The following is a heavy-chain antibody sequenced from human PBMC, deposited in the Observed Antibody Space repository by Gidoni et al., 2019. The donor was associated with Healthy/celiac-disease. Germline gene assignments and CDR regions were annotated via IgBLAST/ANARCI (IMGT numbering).Heavy chain of an antibody. CDR2: IYHSGST. Sequence: QLQLQESGSGLVKPSQTLSLTCAVSGGPISSGGSSWSWIRQPPGKGLEWIGYIYHSGSTYYNPSLKSRVTISVDRSKNQFSLKLSSVTAADTAVYYCARGIVVVAATPSYNWFDPWGQGTLVTVSS. V-gene: IGHV4-30-2*01. CDR3: ARGIVVVAATPSYNWFDP. D-gene: IGHD2-15*01. J-gene: IGHJ5*02. CDR1: GGPISSGGSS.